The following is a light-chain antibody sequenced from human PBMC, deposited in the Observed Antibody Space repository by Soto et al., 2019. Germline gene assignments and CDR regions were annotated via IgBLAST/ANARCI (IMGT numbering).Light chain of an antibody. CDR3: CSYAGSNNYV. V-gene: IGLV2-8*01. CDR1: SSDVGGYNY. J-gene: IGLJ1*01. CDR2: EVT. Sequence: QSALTQPPSASGSPRQSVTISCTGTSSDVGGYNYVSWYQQHPGKAPKVMIYEVTKRPSGVPDRFSGSKSGNTASLTVSGLQAEDEADYYCCSYAGSNNYVFGTGTKLTVL.